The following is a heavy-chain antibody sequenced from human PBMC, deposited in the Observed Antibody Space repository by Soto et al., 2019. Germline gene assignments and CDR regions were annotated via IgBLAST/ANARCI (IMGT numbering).Heavy chain of an antibody. CDR3: ARDEDIVVVPAAIHYYYGMDV. V-gene: IGHV1-69*06. J-gene: IGHJ6*02. CDR1: GGTFSSYA. Sequence: SVKVSCKASGGTFSSYAISWVRQAPGQGXEWMGGIIPIFGTANYTQKFQGRVTITADKSTSTAYMELSSLRSEDTAVYYCARDEDIVVVPAAIHYYYGMDVWGQGTTVTVS. CDR2: IIPIFGTA. D-gene: IGHD2-2*02.